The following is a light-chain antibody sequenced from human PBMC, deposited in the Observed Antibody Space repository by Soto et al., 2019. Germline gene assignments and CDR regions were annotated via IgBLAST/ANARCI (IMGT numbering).Light chain of an antibody. V-gene: IGKV1-5*03. J-gene: IGKJ1*01. CDR3: QHYNSYSEA. CDR1: QTISSW. Sequence: DIQMTQSPSTLSGSVGDRVTITCRASQTISSWLAWYQQKPGKAPKLLIYKASTLKSGVPSRFSGSGSGTEFTLTISSLQPDDFATYYCQHYNSYSEAVGQGTKMDNK. CDR2: KAS.